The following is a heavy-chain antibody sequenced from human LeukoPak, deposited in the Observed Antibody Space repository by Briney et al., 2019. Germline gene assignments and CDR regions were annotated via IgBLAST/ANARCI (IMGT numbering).Heavy chain of an antibody. Sequence: SETLSLTCTVSGGSVSSGSYYWSWIRQHPGKGLEWIGYIYYSGSTYYNPSLKSRVTISVDTSKNQFSLKLSSVTAADTAVYYCARSEMATNAVDYWGQGTLVTVSS. J-gene: IGHJ4*02. CDR1: GGSVSSGSYY. D-gene: IGHD5-24*01. CDR2: IYYSGST. CDR3: ARSEMATNAVDY. V-gene: IGHV4-31*03.